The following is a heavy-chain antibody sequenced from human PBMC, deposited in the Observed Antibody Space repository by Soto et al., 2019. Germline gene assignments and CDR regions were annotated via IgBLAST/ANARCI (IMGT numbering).Heavy chain of an antibody. CDR1: GFTFSSYP. Sequence: GGSLRLSCATSGFTFSSYPIHWVRQAPGKGPVWVSRITEDGSGTTYADSVKGRFTVTRDNAKNTMYLQMSGLGAEDTAVYHCVRGTNGWRGMDYWGQGTTVTVSS. CDR2: ITEDGSGT. D-gene: IGHD2-8*01. V-gene: IGHV3-74*01. J-gene: IGHJ4*02. CDR3: VRGTNGWRGMDY.